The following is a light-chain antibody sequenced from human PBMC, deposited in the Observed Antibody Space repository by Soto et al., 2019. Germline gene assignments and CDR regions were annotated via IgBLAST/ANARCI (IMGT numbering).Light chain of an antibody. J-gene: IGKJ1*01. V-gene: IGKV3-20*01. CDR3: QQYGSSSWT. CDR1: QSVSSSY. CDR2: GAS. Sequence: EIVLTQSPGTLSLSPGERATLSCRASQSVSSSYLAWYQQKPGQAPRLLIYGASSRATGIPDRFSGSGSGTDFTLTISGLQPEDFEVYCCQQYGSSSWTFGQGTKVDIK.